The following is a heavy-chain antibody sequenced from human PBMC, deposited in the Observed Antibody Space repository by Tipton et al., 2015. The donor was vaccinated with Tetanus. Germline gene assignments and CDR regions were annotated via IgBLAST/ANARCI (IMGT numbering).Heavy chain of an antibody. V-gene: IGHV1-8*02. J-gene: IGHJ4*02. CDR3: ARVRDCSGGSCPDD. D-gene: IGHD2-15*01. Sequence: QLVQSGSEVKKPGSSVKVSCKASGGTFSSYAISWVRQAPGQGFEWMGWVNPNTGDTGYAEKFQGRVTITRNTSINTVYMELSSLRSEDTAVYYCARVRDCSGGSCPDDWGQGTLVTVSS. CDR2: VNPNTGDT. CDR1: GGTFSSYA.